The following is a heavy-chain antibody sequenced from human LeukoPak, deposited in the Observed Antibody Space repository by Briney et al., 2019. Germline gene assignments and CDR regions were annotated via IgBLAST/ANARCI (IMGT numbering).Heavy chain of an antibody. D-gene: IGHD2-2*01. CDR3: ARGPRGLRTKVVPAAITRAMDNWFDP. Sequence: SETLSLTCAVYGGSFSGYYWSWIRQPPGKGLEWIGEINHSGSTNYNPSFKSRVTMSEDTSKKQFSLKLSSVTAAGTGVYYCARGPRGLRTKVVPAAITRAMDNWFDPWGQGTLVTVSS. V-gene: IGHV4-34*01. CDR2: INHSGST. CDR1: GGSFSGYY. J-gene: IGHJ5*02.